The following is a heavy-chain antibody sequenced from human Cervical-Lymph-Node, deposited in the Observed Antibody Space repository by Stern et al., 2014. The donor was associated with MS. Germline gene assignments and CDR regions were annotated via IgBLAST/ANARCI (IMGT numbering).Heavy chain of an antibody. D-gene: IGHD6-19*01. CDR3: TRFLQSGWSDLFDS. Sequence: EVQLVESGGGLVQPGGSQRLPCVASGSTFSTSWMSWVRQAPGKGLEWVANIKRDGSETYYLDSVKGRFTISRDNAKSSLYLEMNSLRAEDTAVYYCTRFLQSGWSDLFDSWGRGTLVTVSS. J-gene: IGHJ5*01. CDR2: IKRDGSET. V-gene: IGHV3-7*01. CDR1: GSTFSTSW.